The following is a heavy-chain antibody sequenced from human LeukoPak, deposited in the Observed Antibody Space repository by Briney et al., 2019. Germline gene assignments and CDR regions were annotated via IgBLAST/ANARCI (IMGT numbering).Heavy chain of an antibody. J-gene: IGHJ5*02. CDR1: GYTFTSYD. V-gene: IGHV1-8*01. Sequence: ASVKVSCKASGYTFTSYDINWVRQAPGQGLEWMGWMNPNSGNTVYAQKFQGRVTMTRNTSISTAYMELSSLRSEDTAVYYCARGQWELGWFDPWGQGTLVTVSS. CDR2: MNPNSGNT. CDR3: ARGQWELGWFDP. D-gene: IGHD1-26*01.